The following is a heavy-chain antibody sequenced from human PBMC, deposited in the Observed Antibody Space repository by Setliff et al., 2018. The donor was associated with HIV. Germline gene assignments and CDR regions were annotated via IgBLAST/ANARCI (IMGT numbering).Heavy chain of an antibody. V-gene: IGHV4-59*12. CDR3: ARGGEGMALYPDY. CDR1: GGSIISYY. D-gene: IGHD1-26*01. J-gene: IGHJ4*02. Sequence: SETLSLTCTVSGGSIISYYWSWIRQPPGKGLEWIGEVFHSGSANSNASLRSRVMISVDTSKNQFSLKLSAVTAADTAVYYCARGGEGMALYPDYWGQGTLVTVSS. CDR2: VFHSGSA.